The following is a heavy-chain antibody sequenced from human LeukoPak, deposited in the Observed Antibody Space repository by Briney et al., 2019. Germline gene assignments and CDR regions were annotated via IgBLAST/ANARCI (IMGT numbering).Heavy chain of an antibody. CDR1: GYTLTELS. CDR3: ARRAELGYGGNSAELDY. D-gene: IGHD4-23*01. CDR2: FDPEDGET. Sequence: ASVKVSCKVSGYTLTELSMHWVRQAPGKGLEWMGGFDPEDGETIYAQKFQGRVTMTEDTSTDTAYMELSRLRSDDTAVYYCARRAELGYGGNSAELDYWGQGTLVTVFS. V-gene: IGHV1-24*01. J-gene: IGHJ4*02.